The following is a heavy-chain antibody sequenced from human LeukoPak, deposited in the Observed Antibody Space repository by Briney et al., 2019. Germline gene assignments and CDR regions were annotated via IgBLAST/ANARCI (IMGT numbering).Heavy chain of an antibody. Sequence: GGSLRLSCAASGFTFSSYGMHWVRQAPGKGLEWVAVIWYDGSNKYYADSVKGRFTISRDNSKNTLYLQMNSLRAEDTAVYYCVKGVSFYYFDYWGQGTLVTVSS. CDR3: VKGVSFYYFDY. J-gene: IGHJ4*02. CDR1: GFTFSSYG. V-gene: IGHV3-33*01. D-gene: IGHD6-13*01. CDR2: IWYDGSNK.